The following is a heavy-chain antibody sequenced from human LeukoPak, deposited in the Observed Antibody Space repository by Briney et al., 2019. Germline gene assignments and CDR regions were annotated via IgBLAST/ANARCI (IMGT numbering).Heavy chain of an antibody. Sequence: PGGSLRFSCAPPGFPFSTSWMHCVRQAQGKGLVWVSRINSDGSSTSYADSVKGRFTISRDNAKNTLYLQMNSLRVEDTAVYYCVGGYGGDYWGQGTLVTVSS. CDR1: GFPFSTSW. D-gene: IGHD5-12*01. CDR3: VGGYGGDY. V-gene: IGHV3-74*01. CDR2: INSDGSST. J-gene: IGHJ4*02.